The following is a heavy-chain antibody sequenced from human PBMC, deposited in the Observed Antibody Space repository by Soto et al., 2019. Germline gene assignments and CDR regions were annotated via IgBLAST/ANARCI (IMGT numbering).Heavy chain of an antibody. V-gene: IGHV1-69*06. CDR2: IIPVFGTA. CDR3: ARGDTALVRGSYYYGIDV. J-gene: IGHJ6*02. Sequence: ASVKVSCKASGDTFRSYSISWVLQAPGQGLEWMGGIIPVFGTANYAQKFQGRVTIAADKSTTTVYMDLSSLRSEDTAVYYCARGDTALVRGSYYYGIDVWGQGTKVTVSS. D-gene: IGHD5-18*01. CDR1: GDTFRSYS.